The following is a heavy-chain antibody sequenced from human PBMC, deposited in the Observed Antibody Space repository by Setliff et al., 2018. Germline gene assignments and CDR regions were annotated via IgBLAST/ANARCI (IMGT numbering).Heavy chain of an antibody. CDR2: IYQNGIT. Sequence: SDTLSLTCSVSGASISTTYYYWDWIRQSPEKGLEWIGTIYQNGITYYNPSVKSRVTISVDKSKNQFSLNLSSVTAADTAVYYCATDLAIRGVQFDYWGRGTLVTVSS. D-gene: IGHD3-10*01. J-gene: IGHJ4*02. V-gene: IGHV4-39*07. CDR1: GASISTTYYY. CDR3: ATDLAIRGVQFDY.